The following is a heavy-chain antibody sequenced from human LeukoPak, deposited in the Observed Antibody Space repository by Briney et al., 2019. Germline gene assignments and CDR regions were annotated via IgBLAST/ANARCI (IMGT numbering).Heavy chain of an antibody. J-gene: IGHJ4*02. D-gene: IGHD5-18*01. CDR2: ISSNGGST. V-gene: IGHV3-64*01. CDR3: ARDPLKVDTAMVGAFDY. CDR1: GFTFSSYA. Sequence: GGSLRLSCAASGFTFSSYAMHWVRQAPGKGLEYVSAISSNGGSTYYANSVKGRFTISRDNSKNTLYLQMNSLRAEDTAVYYCARDPLKVDTAMVGAFDYWGQGTLVTVSS.